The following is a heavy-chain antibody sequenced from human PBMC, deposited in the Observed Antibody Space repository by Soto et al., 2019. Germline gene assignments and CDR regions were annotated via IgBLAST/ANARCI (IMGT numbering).Heavy chain of an antibody. J-gene: IGHJ3*02. CDR3: AKGAAAGLVAFGI. CDR2: VTGSGGST. Sequence: EVQLLESGGGFVQPGGSLRLSCAASGFTFSSYAMAWVRQAPGKGLQWVSAVTGSGGSTYYADSVKGRLTISRDNPKNPLYLQIKSLRAEDTAVYYCAKGAAAGLVAFGIWGQGTMVTVSS. D-gene: IGHD6-13*01. CDR1: GFTFSSYA. V-gene: IGHV3-23*01.